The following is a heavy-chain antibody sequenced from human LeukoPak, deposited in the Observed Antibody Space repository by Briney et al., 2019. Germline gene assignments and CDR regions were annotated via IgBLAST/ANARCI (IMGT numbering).Heavy chain of an antibody. CDR1: GGFISSSSYY. J-gene: IGHJ6*03. V-gene: IGHV4-39*07. CDR2: IYYSGST. Sequence: SETLSLTCTVSGGFISSSSYYWGWIRQPPGKGLEWIGSIYYSGSTYYSPSLKSRVTISVDTSKNQFSLKLRSVTAADTAVYYCATNPSDLYYYYYMDVWGKGTTVTISS. CDR3: ATNPSDLYYYYYMDV.